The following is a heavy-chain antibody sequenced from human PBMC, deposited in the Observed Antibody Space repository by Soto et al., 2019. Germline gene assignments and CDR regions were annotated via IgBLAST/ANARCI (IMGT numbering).Heavy chain of an antibody. V-gene: IGHV4-34*01. Sequence: SETLSLTCAVYGGSFSGYYWSWIRQPPGKGLEWIGEINHSGSTNYNPSLKSRVTISVDTSKNQFSLKLSSVTAADTAVYYCARAPTVTTLCYFDYWGQGTLVTVSS. D-gene: IGHD4-17*01. CDR1: GGSFSGYY. J-gene: IGHJ4*02. CDR2: INHSGST. CDR3: ARAPTVTTLCYFDY.